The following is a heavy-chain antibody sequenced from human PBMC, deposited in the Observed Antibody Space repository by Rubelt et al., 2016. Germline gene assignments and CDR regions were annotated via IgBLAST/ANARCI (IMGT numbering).Heavy chain of an antibody. D-gene: IGHD1-26*01. CDR2: FHYGGST. V-gene: IGHV4-30-4*07. CDR1: GGSISSGTYS. Sequence: QVQLQESGPGLVKPSQTLSLTCAVSGGSISSGTYSWSWIRQPPGKGLEWIGNFHYGGSTYCTPSLKGRLTMSLETSKNQVSLKRSAVTAADTAVYYCARPSSSGSYGYWGQGTLVTVSS. J-gene: IGHJ4*02. CDR3: ARPSSSGSYGY.